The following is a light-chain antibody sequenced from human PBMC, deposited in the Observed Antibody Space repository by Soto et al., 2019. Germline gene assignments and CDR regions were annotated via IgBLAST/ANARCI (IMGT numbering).Light chain of an antibody. V-gene: IGKV4-1*01. Sequence: DIVMTQSPDSLAVSLGERATINCKSSQNVLSTSNNRNYLSWYQHKPGQPPQLLVSWASTRDSAVPDRFSGSGSGTDFTLTISSLQAEDAAVYYCQLYYTTPHTFGQGTKVEI. CDR2: WAS. CDR1: QNVLSTSNNRNY. CDR3: QLYYTTPHT. J-gene: IGKJ1*01.